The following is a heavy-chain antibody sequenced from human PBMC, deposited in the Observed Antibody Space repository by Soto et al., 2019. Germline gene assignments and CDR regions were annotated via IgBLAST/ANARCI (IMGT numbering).Heavy chain of an antibody. CDR3: ARETRGYCSGGSCYPYYYYYGMDV. J-gene: IGHJ6*02. V-gene: IGHV3-74*01. D-gene: IGHD2-15*01. Sequence: EVQLVESGGGLVQPGGSLRLSCAASXFTFSSYCMHWVRQAPGKGLVRVSRINTDGRSTNYADSVKGRFTISRDNAKNTLYLQMNSLRAEDTAVYYCARETRGYCSGGSCYPYYYYYGMDVWGQGTTVTVSS. CDR1: XFTFSSYC. CDR2: INTDGRST.